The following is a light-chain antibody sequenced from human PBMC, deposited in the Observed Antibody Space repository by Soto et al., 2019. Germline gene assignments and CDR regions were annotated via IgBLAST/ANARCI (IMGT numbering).Light chain of an antibody. J-gene: IGLJ1*01. V-gene: IGLV2-23*01. CDR3: CSYVGATTYV. CDR1: SSNIGGYNV. Sequence: QSVLTQPASVSGSPGQSITISCSGTSSNIGGYNVVSWYQQHPEKAPKVIVYEGIKRPSGVSDRFSGSTSGGTASLTISGLQAEDEAEYYCCSYVGATTYVFGSGTKVTVL. CDR2: EGI.